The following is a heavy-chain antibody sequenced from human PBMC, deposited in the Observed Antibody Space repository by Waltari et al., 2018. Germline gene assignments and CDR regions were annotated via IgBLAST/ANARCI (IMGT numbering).Heavy chain of an antibody. CDR2: IWYDGSKQ. CDR3: GKDGGTYLPFDD. V-gene: IGHV3-30*18. Sequence: QVQLVESGGGVVQPGRSLRLSCAASGFAFSYYGMHWVRQAPGKGLQWVAVIWYDGSKQYYAESVRGRFSISRDNSKNTLYLQMNSLRTEDTAVYFCGKDGGTYLPFDDWGQGTLVTVSS. D-gene: IGHD1-26*01. CDR1: GFAFSYYG. J-gene: IGHJ4*02.